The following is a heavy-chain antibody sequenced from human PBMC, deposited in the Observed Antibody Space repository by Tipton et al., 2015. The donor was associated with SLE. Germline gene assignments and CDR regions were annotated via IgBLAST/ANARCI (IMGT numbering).Heavy chain of an antibody. V-gene: IGHV4-59*12. J-gene: IGHJ6*02. Sequence: TLSLTCTVSGGSISSYYWSWIRQPPGKGLEWIGDISYSGTTYYNPSLKSRVTMSVDTSKTQFSLKLSSLTAADTAVYYCARVVTVVATHYYDMDVWDQGTTVTVSS. CDR1: GGSISSYY. CDR3: ARVVTVVATHYYDMDV. D-gene: IGHD2-15*01. CDR2: ISYSGTT.